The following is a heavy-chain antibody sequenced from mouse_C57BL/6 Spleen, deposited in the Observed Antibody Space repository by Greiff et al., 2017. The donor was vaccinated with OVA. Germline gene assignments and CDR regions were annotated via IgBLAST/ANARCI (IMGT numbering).Heavy chain of an antibody. CDR3: ERLTGTDLDV. Sequence: EVKLVESGGGLVKPGGSLKLSCAASGFTFSDYGMHWVRQAPEKGLEWVAYISSGSSTIYYADPVKGRFTISRDNAKNTLFLQLTSLRSENTAMYYWERLTGTDLDVWGTGTTLTVSS. CDR2: ISSGSSTI. V-gene: IGHV5-17*01. CDR1: GFTFSDYG. D-gene: IGHD4-1*01. J-gene: IGHJ1*03.